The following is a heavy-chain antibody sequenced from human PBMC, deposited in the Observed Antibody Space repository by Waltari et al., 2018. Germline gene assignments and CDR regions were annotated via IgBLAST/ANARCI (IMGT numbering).Heavy chain of an antibody. D-gene: IGHD6-6*01. CDR3: ARRIAPRPSMDV. Sequence: QVQLQQWGAGLLKPSETLSLTCAVYGGSCSGYYWSWIRQPPGRGLEWIGEINHSGSTNYNPSLKSRVTISVDTSKNQFSLKLSSVTAADTAVYYCARRIAPRPSMDVWGKGTAVTVSS. CDR1: GGSCSGYY. V-gene: IGHV4-34*01. J-gene: IGHJ6*03. CDR2: INHSGST.